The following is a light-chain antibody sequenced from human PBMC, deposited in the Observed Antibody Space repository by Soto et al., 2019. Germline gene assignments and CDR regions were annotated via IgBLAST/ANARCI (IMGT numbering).Light chain of an antibody. V-gene: IGKV3-20*01. CDR1: QSVSSNY. CDR3: QQYGSSPTWT. CDR2: GAS. Sequence: GLTQSPGNLSLSPGERATLSCRASQSVSSNYLAWYQQKPGQAPRLLIYGASTRATGIPDRFSGSGSGTDFTLTISRLEPEDSAVYYCQQYGSSPTWTFGQGTKADI. J-gene: IGKJ1*01.